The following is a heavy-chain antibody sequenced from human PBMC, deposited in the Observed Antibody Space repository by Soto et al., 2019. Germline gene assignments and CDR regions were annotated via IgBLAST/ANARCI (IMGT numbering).Heavy chain of an antibody. CDR2: ISSNGGTT. D-gene: IGHD1-26*01. J-gene: IGHJ5*02. CDR3: GGYSGDGIWS. V-gene: IGHV3-64*01. CDR1: GFTFSSYS. Sequence: EVQLVESGGGLVQPRGSLRLSCAASGFTFSSYSMHWVRQAPGKGLEYVSAISSNGGTTSYANSVKGRFTISRDNSKNMLYLQMGSLRAEDMAVYYCGGYSGDGIWSWGQGTLVTVSS.